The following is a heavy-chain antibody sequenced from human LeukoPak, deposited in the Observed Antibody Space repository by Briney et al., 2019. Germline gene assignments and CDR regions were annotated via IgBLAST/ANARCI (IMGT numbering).Heavy chain of an antibody. D-gene: IGHD2-2*01. J-gene: IGHJ6*02. CDR2: ISDTT. CDR3: AKYCISTSCRTPGAPYYGMDV. Sequence: PGGSLRLSCAASGFTFSSYSMNWVRQAPGKGLEWVSCISDTTYYADSVKGRFTISRDTSKNTLFLQMNSLRAEDTAVYYCAKYCISTSCRTPGAPYYGMDVWGQGTTVTVSS. V-gene: IGHV3-23*01. CDR1: GFTFSSYS.